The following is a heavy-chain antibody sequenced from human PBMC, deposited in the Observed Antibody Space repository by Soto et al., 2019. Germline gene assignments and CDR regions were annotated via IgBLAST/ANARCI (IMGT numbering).Heavy chain of an antibody. V-gene: IGHV1-69*13. CDR3: DKHSLAQLSNS. CDR2: IVPIYRTA. J-gene: IGHJ4*02. D-gene: IGHD5-18*01. CDR1: GGTFSSYR. Sequence: SVKVSCKASGGTFSSYRINWVRQAPGQGLEWVGGIVPIYRTADYAQKFQGRVTITADESARTSYMELRSLKSQDTAVYYFDKHSLAQLSNSWGQRTLVTDSS.